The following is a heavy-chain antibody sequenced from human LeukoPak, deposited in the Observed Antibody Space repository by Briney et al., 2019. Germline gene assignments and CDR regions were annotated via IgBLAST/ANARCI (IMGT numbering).Heavy chain of an antibody. CDR2: ISSSSSYI. CDR1: GFTFSSYS. V-gene: IGHV3-21*01. Sequence: GGSLRHSCAASGFTFSSYSMNWVRQAPGKGLEWVSSISSSSSYIYYADSVKGRFTISRDNAKNSLYLQMNSLRAEDTAVYYCARVGSSSSRYYYYMDVWGKGTTVTVSS. D-gene: IGHD6-6*01. J-gene: IGHJ6*03. CDR3: ARVGSSSSRYYYYMDV.